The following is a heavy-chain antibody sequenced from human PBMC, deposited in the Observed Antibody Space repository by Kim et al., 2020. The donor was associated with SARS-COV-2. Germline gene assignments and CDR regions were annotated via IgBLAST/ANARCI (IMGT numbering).Heavy chain of an antibody. CDR1: GLTFSRCS. D-gene: IGHD2-15*01. CDR3: ASWAGSCSGGTCFTGPFDY. V-gene: IGHV3-48*02. CDR2: ICGSSSTV. J-gene: IGHJ4*01. Sequence: VSLRLSCAASGLTFSRCSLNWVRQAPGKGLEWLSYICGSSSTVYYADSVKGRFTISRDNAKNSLYLQMDSLRDEDTALYYCASWAGSCSGGTCFTGPFDYWGQGALVTVSS.